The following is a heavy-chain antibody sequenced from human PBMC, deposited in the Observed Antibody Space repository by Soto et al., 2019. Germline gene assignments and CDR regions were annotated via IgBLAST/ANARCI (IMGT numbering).Heavy chain of an antibody. V-gene: IGHV1-18*01. D-gene: IGHD3-3*01. CDR1: GYTFTSYG. Sequence: ASVKVSCKASGYTFTSYGISWVRQAPGQGLEWMGWISAYNGNTNYAQKLQGRVTMTTDTSTSTAYMELRSLRSDDTAVYYCARDLKYYDFWSGYSPYYYYGMDVWGQGTTVTV. J-gene: IGHJ6*02. CDR3: ARDLKYYDFWSGYSPYYYYGMDV. CDR2: ISAYNGNT.